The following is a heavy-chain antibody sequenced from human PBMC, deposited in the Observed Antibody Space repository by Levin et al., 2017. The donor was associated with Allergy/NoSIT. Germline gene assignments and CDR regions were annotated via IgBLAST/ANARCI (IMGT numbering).Heavy chain of an antibody. V-gene: IGHV1-69*06. Sequence: SVKVSCKASGGTFSSYAISWVRQAPGQGLEWMGGIIPIFGTANYAQKFQGRVTITADKSTSTAYMELSSLRSEDTAVYYCARDRLAARSDAFDIWGQGTMVTVSS. CDR3: ARDRLAARSDAFDI. D-gene: IGHD6-6*01. CDR2: IIPIFGTA. J-gene: IGHJ3*02. CDR1: GGTFSSYA.